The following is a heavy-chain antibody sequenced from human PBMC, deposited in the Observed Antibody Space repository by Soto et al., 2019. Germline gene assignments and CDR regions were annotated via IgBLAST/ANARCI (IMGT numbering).Heavy chain of an antibody. CDR1: GGTFGNSA. D-gene: IGHD3-10*01. CDR3: ARSYYGSGSYWFYGMDV. J-gene: IGHJ6*02. CDR2: IIPSFATG. V-gene: IGHV1-69*06. Sequence: VASVKVSCKASGGTFGNSAISWVRQAPGQGLEWMGGIIPSFATGNSAPEFQGRLTITADKSTTTAYMELSSLRSEDTAVYYCARSYYGSGSYWFYGMDVWGQGTTVTV.